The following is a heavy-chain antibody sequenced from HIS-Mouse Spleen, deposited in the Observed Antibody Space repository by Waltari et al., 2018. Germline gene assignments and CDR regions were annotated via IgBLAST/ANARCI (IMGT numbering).Heavy chain of an antibody. D-gene: IGHD1-1*01. V-gene: IGHV4-39*07. CDR1: GGSISSSSYY. Sequence: QLQLQESGPGLVKPSETLSLTCTVSGGSISSSSYYWGWIRQPPGKGLGWIGSIYYSGSTYYHPSLKSRVTISVDTSKNQCSLKLSSVTAADTAVYYCARDPRWNDGIDYWGQGTLVTVSS. CDR3: ARDPRWNDGIDY. CDR2: IYYSGST. J-gene: IGHJ4*02.